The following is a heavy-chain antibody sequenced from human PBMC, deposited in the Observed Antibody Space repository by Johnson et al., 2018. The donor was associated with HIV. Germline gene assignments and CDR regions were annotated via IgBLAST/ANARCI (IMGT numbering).Heavy chain of an antibody. CDR2: ISGSADST. J-gene: IGHJ3*02. CDR1: GFTLTDYA. V-gene: IGHV3-23*04. D-gene: IGHD6-6*01. CDR3: ARVRQLGRGDAFDI. Sequence: VQLVESGGGVVQPGRSLRLSCEVSGFTLTDYAMSWVRQPQGKGLEWLSIISGSADSTFYADSVKGRFTISRDNSKNTLYLQMNSLRAEDTAVYYCARVRQLGRGDAFDIWGQGTMVTVSS.